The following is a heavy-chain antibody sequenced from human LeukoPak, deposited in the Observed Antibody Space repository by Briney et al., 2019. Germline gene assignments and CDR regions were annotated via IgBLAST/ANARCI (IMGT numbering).Heavy chain of an antibody. CDR1: GFIFSSYW. Sequence: PGGSLRLSCAASGFIFSSYWMSWVRQAPGKGLEWVANIKEDGSEKYYVDSAKGRFTIPRDNAKNSLYLQTNSLRAEDTAVYYCARRALRYCSSTSCPAQYYGVDVWGKGTTVTVSS. CDR3: ARRALRYCSSTSCPAQYYGVDV. J-gene: IGHJ6*04. D-gene: IGHD2-2*01. CDR2: IKEDGSEK. V-gene: IGHV3-7*03.